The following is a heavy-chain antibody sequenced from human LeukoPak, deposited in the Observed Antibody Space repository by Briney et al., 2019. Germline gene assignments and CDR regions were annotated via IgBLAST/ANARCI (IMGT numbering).Heavy chain of an antibody. Sequence: PSETLSLTCTVSGGSISSGSYYWSWIRQPAGKGLEWIGRIYTSGSTNYNPSLKSRVTISVDTSKNQFSLKLSSVTAADTAVYYCARGVLMVYGAVRPLSSPFDPWGQGTLVTVSS. CDR1: GGSISSGSYY. D-gene: IGHD2-8*01. CDR2: IYTSGST. V-gene: IGHV4-61*02. J-gene: IGHJ5*02. CDR3: ARGVLMVYGAVRPLSSPFDP.